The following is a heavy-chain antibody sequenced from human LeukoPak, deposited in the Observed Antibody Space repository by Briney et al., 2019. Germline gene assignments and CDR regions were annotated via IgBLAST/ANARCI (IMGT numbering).Heavy chain of an antibody. Sequence: GGSLRLSCAASGFTFNNYAMSWVRQAPGKGLEWVSAISGSGGSTYYADSVKGRFTISRDNSKNTLYLQMNSLRAEDTAVYYCARHVLTYYYDSSGHYSPTGWFDPWGQGTLVTVSS. CDR2: ISGSGGST. V-gene: IGHV3-23*01. CDR3: ARHVLTYYYDSSGHYSPTGWFDP. CDR1: GFTFNNYA. J-gene: IGHJ5*02. D-gene: IGHD3-22*01.